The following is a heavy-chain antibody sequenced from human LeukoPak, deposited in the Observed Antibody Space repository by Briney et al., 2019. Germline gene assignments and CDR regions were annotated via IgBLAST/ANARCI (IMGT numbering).Heavy chain of an antibody. CDR3: ARQTAYYYDSSGYYYLDY. CDR1: GYSFTSYW. J-gene: IGHJ4*02. D-gene: IGHD3-22*01. CDR2: IYPGDSDT. V-gene: IGHV5-51*01. Sequence: GESLKISCKGSGYSFTSYWIGWVRQMPGKGLEWMGIIYPGDSDTRYSPSFQGQVTISADKSISTAYLQWSSLKASDTAMYYCARQTAYYYDSSGYYYLDYWGQGTLVTVSS.